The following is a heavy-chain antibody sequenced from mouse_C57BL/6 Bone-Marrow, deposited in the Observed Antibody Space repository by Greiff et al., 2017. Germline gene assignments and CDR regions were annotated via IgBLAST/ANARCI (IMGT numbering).Heavy chain of an antibody. J-gene: IGHJ3*01. CDR1: GFNIKDDY. CDR2: IDPENGDT. V-gene: IGHV14-4*01. CDR3: TTEGNVSLFAY. D-gene: IGHD2-1*01. Sequence: EVQLQQSGAELVRPGASVKLSCTASGFNIKDDYMPWVKQRPEKGLEWIGWIDPENGDTEYASKFQGKATITAENASNTAYLQLSSLTSEDTAVYYCTTEGNVSLFAYWGQGTLVTVAA.